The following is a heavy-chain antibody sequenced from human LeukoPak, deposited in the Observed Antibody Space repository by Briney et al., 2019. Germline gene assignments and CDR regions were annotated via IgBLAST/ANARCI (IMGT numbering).Heavy chain of an antibody. D-gene: IGHD3-10*01. CDR3: AKARELRFPTDYYFDY. CDR1: GFTFSSYG. Sequence: GRSLRLSCAASGFTFSSYGTHWVRQAPGKGLEWVAVISYDGSNKYYADSVKGRFTISRDNSKNTLYLQMNSLRAEDTAVYYCAKARELRFPTDYYFDYWGQGTLVTVSS. J-gene: IGHJ4*02. CDR2: ISYDGSNK. V-gene: IGHV3-30*18.